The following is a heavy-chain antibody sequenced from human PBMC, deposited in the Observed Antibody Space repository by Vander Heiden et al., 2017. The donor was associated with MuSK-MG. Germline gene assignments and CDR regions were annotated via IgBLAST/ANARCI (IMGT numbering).Heavy chain of an antibody. CDR3: AKDGDSGRYTPFDY. CDR2: IWYDGSNK. J-gene: IGHJ4*02. D-gene: IGHD1-26*01. CDR1: GFTFSSYG. Sequence: QVQLVESGGGVVQPGRSLRLSCAASGFTFSSYGMHWVRQAPGKGLEWVAVIWYDGSNKYYADSVKGRFTISRDNSKNTLYLQMNRVRAEDTAVYYCAKDGDSGRYTPFDYWGQGTMVTVYS. V-gene: IGHV3-33*06.